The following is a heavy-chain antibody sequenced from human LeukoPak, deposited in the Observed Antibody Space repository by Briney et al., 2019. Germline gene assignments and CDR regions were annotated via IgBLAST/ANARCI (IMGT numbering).Heavy chain of an antibody. V-gene: IGHV4-61*01. J-gene: IGHJ4*02. CDR2: IYYSGST. D-gene: IGHD3-10*01. Sequence: SETLSLTCTVSGGSVSSSSYYWTWLRQPPGKGLEYIGYIYYSGSTNYNPSFKSRVTMSVDTSKNQFSLRLSSVTAADTAVYYCARDFPSGAAFDYWGQGTLVTVSS. CDR1: GGSVSSSSYY. CDR3: ARDFPSGAAFDY.